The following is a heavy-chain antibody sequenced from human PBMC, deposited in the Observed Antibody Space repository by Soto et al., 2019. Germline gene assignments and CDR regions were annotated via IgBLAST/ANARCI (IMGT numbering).Heavy chain of an antibody. J-gene: IGHJ4*02. CDR2: IYYTGST. CDR3: ARDDGYYRLYDY. Sequence: QVRLQESGPGLVKPSQTLSLTCTVSGGSISSGDYFWSWVRQPPGKGLEWIGYIYYTGSTSYNPSLKSRITMSVDTSKNQFSLTVRSVTAADTAVYFCARDDGYYRLYDYWGQGTLVTVSS. D-gene: IGHD3-3*01. V-gene: IGHV4-30-4*01. CDR1: GGSISSGDYF.